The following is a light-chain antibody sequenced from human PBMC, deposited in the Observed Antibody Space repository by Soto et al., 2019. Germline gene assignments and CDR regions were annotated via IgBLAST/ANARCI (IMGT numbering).Light chain of an antibody. CDR2: RND. CDR1: SSNIGSNS. CDR3: EAWDDSLNGFWV. J-gene: IGLJ3*02. Sequence: QSALTQPPSASGTPGQTVTISCSGSSSNIGSNSVNWFQQVPGAAPTLLIYRNDERTYGVPDRFSGSKSGTSASLAISGLLSEDEADDYCEAWDDSLNGFWVFGGGTKLTVL. V-gene: IGLV1-44*01.